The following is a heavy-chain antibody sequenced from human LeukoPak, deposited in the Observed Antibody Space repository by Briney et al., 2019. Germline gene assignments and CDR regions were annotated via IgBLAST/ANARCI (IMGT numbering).Heavy chain of an antibody. Sequence: PPQTLSLTCAVSGGSISSGGYSWSWIRQPPGKGLEWIGYIYHSGSTYYNPSLKSRVTISVDRSKNQFSLKLSSVTAADTAVYYCARVGGRSFDYWGQGTLVTVSS. V-gene: IGHV4-30-2*01. CDR2: IYHSGST. CDR3: ARVGGRSFDY. J-gene: IGHJ4*02. CDR1: GGSISSGGYS.